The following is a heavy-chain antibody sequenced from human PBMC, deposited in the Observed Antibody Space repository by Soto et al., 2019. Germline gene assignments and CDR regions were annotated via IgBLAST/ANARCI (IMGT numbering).Heavy chain of an antibody. CDR3: AIGGFPAPYDFWSGYTVAPQYYYYYGMDV. CDR2: INAGNGNK. CDR1: GYTFTSYA. D-gene: IGHD3-3*01. Sequence: ASVKVFCKASGYTFTSYAMHWVRQAPGQRLEWMGWINAGNGNKKYSQKFQGRVSISRNTSASTAYMELSSLRSEDTAVYYCAIGGFPAPYDFWSGYTVAPQYYYYYGMDVWGHGTTVTVSS. J-gene: IGHJ6*02. V-gene: IGHV1-3*01.